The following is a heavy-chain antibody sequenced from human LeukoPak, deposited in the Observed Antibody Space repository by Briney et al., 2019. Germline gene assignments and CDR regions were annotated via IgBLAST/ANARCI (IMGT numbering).Heavy chain of an antibody. CDR1: GGSFSGYY. CDR3: ARGYWFDP. CDR2: INHSGST. Sequence: SETLSLTCAVYGGSFSGYYWSWIGQPPGKGLEWIGEINHSGSTNYNPSLKSRVTISVDTSKNQFSLKLSSVTAADTAVYYCARGYWFDPWGQGTLVTVSS. V-gene: IGHV4-34*01. J-gene: IGHJ5*02.